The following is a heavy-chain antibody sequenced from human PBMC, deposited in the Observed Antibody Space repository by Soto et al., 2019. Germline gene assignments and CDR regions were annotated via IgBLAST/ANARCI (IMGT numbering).Heavy chain of an antibody. CDR3: ARGRFVYSWFDP. CDR2: INHSGST. Sequence: SETLSLTCAVYGGSFSGYYWSWIRQPPGKGLEWIGEINHSGSTNYNPSLKSRVTISVDTSKNQFSLKLSSVTAADTAVYYCARGRFVYSWFDPWGQGTRVTVSS. D-gene: IGHD2-15*01. CDR1: GGSFSGYY. J-gene: IGHJ5*02. V-gene: IGHV4-34*01.